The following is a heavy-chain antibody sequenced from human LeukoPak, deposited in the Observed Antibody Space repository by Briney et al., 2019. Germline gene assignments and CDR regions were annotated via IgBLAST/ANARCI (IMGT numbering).Heavy chain of an antibody. V-gene: IGHV4-39*01. CDR1: GGSITSSTYY. Sequence: SETLSLTCTVSGGSITSSTYYWGWIRQPPGKGLEWIGSIYYSGGTYYNPSLKSRVTISVDTSKNQFSLKLSSVTAADTAVYYCARRPLGGGVDYWGQGNLVTVSS. CDR3: ARRPLGGGVDY. J-gene: IGHJ4*02. CDR2: IYYSGGT. D-gene: IGHD3-16*01.